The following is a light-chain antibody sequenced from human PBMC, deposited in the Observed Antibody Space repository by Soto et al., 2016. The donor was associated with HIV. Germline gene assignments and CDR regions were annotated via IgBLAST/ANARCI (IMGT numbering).Light chain of an antibody. CDR1: NIGSKN. CDR2: DEN. Sequence: SYVLTQPPSVSVAPGKTARITCGGNNIGSKNVHWYQQKPGQAPVLVVYDENDRPSGIPERFSGSSSGNTATLTISRVEAGDEADYYCQVWDSSVVFGGGTKLTVL. V-gene: IGLV3-21*03. J-gene: IGLJ2*01. CDR3: QVWDSSVV.